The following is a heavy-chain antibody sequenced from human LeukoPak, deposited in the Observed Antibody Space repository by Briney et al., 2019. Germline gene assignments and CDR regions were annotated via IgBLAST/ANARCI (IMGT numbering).Heavy chain of an antibody. Sequence: ASVKVSCKASGYTFTSYAMRWVRQAPGQRLEWMGWINAGNGNTKYSQKFQGRVTITRDTSASTAYMELSSLRSGDTAVYYCARAYYDSGLYYFDYWGQGTLVTVSS. D-gene: IGHD3-22*01. V-gene: IGHV1-3*01. CDR3: ARAYYDSGLYYFDY. CDR2: INAGNGNT. CDR1: GYTFTSYA. J-gene: IGHJ4*02.